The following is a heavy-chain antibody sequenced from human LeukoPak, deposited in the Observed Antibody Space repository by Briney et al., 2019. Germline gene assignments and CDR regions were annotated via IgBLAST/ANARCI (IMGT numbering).Heavy chain of an antibody. D-gene: IGHD4-17*01. J-gene: IGHJ4*02. CDR1: GLTFSTYA. Sequence: GGSLRLSCAASGLTFSTYAMSWIRQAPGKGLEWVANIHKDESEKNYVDSVKGRFTISRDNAKNSLYLQMNSLRAEDTAVYYCARGGLRSSHGDYWGQGTLVTVSS. CDR2: IHKDESEK. V-gene: IGHV3-7*01. CDR3: ARGGLRSSHGDY.